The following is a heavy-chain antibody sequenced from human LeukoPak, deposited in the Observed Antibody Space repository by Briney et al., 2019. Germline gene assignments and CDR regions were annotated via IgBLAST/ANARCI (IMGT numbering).Heavy chain of an antibody. D-gene: IGHD2-2*01. Sequence: GGSLRLSCAASGFTFSSYAMSWVRQAPGKGLEWVSAISGSGGSTYYADSVKGRFTISRDNSKNTLYLQMNSLRAEGTAVYYCSRSTPYNWFDPWGQGTLVTVSS. V-gene: IGHV3-23*01. CDR1: GFTFSSYA. J-gene: IGHJ5*02. CDR3: SRSTPYNWFDP. CDR2: ISGSGGST.